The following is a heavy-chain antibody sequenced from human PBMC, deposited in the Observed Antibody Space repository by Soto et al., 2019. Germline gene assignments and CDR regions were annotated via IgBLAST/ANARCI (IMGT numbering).Heavy chain of an antibody. CDR2: IYYSGST. D-gene: IGHD2-21*02. J-gene: IGHJ6*02. CDR1: GGSINSGGYY. CDR3: ARDLWGYCGADCYPLDV. V-gene: IGHV4-31*03. Sequence: PSETLSLTCTVSGGSINSGGYYRSWIRQHPGKGLEWIGYIYYSGSTYYNPSLKSRVTISVDTSKNQFSLKLNSVTAADTAVYYCARDLWGYCGADCYPLDVWGQGTTVTVSS.